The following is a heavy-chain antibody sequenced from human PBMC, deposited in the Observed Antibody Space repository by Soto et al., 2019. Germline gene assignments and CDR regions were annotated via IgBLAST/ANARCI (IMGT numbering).Heavy chain of an antibody. J-gene: IGHJ6*02. V-gene: IGHV1-69*01. CDR2: SIPIFGTA. CDR3: ATAAAGTGYYYYYYGMDV. Sequence: QVQLVQSGAEVKKPGSSVKVSCQASGGTFSSYAISWVRQAPGQGLEWMGGSIPIFGTANYAQKFQGRVTITADESTSTAYMELSSLRSEDTAVYYCATAAAGTGYYYYYYGMDVWGQGTTVTVSS. CDR1: GGTFSSYA. D-gene: IGHD6-13*01.